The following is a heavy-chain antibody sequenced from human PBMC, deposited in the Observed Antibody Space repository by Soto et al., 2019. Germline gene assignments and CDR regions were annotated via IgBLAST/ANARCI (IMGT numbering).Heavy chain of an antibody. Sequence: QVQLVESGGGVVQPGTSLTLSCAASGFDFSNFVMHWVRQAPGKGLECVAVIWHDASNKYYGDSVQGRFTISRDNSKQLLELQMNSMRAEATAVYYCAREGGDAWIDYYYYGMDVWGHGTTVTVSS. J-gene: IGHJ6*02. CDR1: GFDFSNFV. CDR2: IWHDASNK. D-gene: IGHD2-21*02. V-gene: IGHV3-33*01. CDR3: AREGGDAWIDYYYYGMDV.